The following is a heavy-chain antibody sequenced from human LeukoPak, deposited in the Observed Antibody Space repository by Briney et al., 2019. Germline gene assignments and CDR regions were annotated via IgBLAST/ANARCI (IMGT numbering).Heavy chain of an antibody. CDR1: GYAIISGGFS. V-gene: IGHV4-30-2*01. CDR3: ARSRQASGLFSS. D-gene: IGHD3-10*01. J-gene: IGHJ5*02. CDR2: IYDRGPA. Sequence: SQTLFLTCTVSGYAIISGGFSWNWIRQPPGKGLEWIGCIYDRGPAHYNPSLKSRFTISVDRPKNQFFLNVTSLTAADTAVYYCARSRQASGLFSSWGQGTLVVVSS.